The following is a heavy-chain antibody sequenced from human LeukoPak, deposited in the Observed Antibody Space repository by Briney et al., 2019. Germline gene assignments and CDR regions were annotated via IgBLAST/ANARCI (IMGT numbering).Heavy chain of an antibody. D-gene: IGHD6-19*01. J-gene: IGHJ3*02. CDR2: ISWNSGRI. Sequence: PGRSLRLSCAASGFTFDDYAMHWVRQAPGKGLEWVSGISWNSGRIGYADSVKGRFTISRDNAKNSLYLQMNSLRPEDMALYYCAKGYYSSGWFGPAFDIWGQGTMVTVSS. V-gene: IGHV3-9*03. CDR1: GFTFDDYA. CDR3: AKGYYSSGWFGPAFDI.